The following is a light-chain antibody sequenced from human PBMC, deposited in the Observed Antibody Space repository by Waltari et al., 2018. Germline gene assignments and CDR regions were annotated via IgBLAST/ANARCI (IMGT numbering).Light chain of an antibody. CDR1: SSNIGSYT. CDR3: EGWDDSLNGWV. V-gene: IGLV1-44*01. J-gene: IGLJ3*02. CDR2: SNN. Sequence: QSVVTQPPSASGTPGQRVTISCSGSSSNIGSYTVNWYQHLPGAAPKLLIYSNNPLPSGVPDRFSGSKSGTSASLAISGLQSEDEADYYCEGWDDSLNGWVFGGGTKLTVL.